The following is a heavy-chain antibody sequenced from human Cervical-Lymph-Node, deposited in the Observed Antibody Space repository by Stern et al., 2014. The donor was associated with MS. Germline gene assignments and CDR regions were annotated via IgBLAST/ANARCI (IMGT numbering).Heavy chain of an antibody. CDR2: IIPLFGTA. CDR1: GGALTSYA. Sequence: VQLVQSGAEVKKPGSSVKVSCKASGGALTSYAISWVRQAPGQGLEWMGGIIPLFGTANYAQICQGRVTISADESTNTVYMEMSSLRSEDTAVYYCARDDEAIFALDVWGQGTAVTVS. V-gene: IGHV1-69*01. J-gene: IGHJ6*02. D-gene: IGHD3-3*01. CDR3: ARDDEAIFALDV.